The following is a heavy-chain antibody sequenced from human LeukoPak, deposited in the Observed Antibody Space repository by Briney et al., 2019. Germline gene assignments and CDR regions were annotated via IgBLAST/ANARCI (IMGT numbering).Heavy chain of an antibody. CDR1: GFTVSNKY. CDR3: AKDRSSSWYEGSWFDP. J-gene: IGHJ5*02. V-gene: IGHV3-53*05. D-gene: IGHD6-13*01. Sequence: GGSLRLSCAASGFTVSNKYMTWVRQAPGKGLEWVSLIYSDGRTYYADSVKGRFTISRDNSKNTLYLQMNSLRAEDTAVYYCAKDRSSSWYEGSWFDPWGQGTLVTVSS. CDR2: IYSDGRT.